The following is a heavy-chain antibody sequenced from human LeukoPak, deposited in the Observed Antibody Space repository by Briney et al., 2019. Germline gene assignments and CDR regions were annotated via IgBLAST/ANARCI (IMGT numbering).Heavy chain of an antibody. V-gene: IGHV1-2*06. J-gene: IGHJ5*02. CDR2: INPNSGGT. D-gene: IGHD2-8*01. Sequence: ASVKVSCKASGYTFTGYYMHWVRQAPGQGLEWMGRINPNSGGTNYAQKFQGRVTMTRDTSISTAYMELGRLRSDDTAVYYCARDKDIVLMVYASGGFDPWGQGTLVTVSS. CDR1: GYTFTGYY. CDR3: ARDKDIVLMVYASGGFDP.